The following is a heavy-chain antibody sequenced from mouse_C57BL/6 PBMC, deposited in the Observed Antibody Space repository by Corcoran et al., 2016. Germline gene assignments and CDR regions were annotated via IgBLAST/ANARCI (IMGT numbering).Heavy chain of an antibody. J-gene: IGHJ2*01. V-gene: IGHV3-6*01. CDR2: ISYDGSN. CDR3: AREGPTYQDFDY. D-gene: IGHD2-10*01. CDR1: GYSITSGYY. Sequence: DVQLQESGPGLVKPSQSLSLTCSVTGYSITSGYYWNWIRQFPGNKLEWMGYISYDGSNNYNPSLKNRISITRDTSKNQFFLKLNSVTTEDTATYYCAREGPTYQDFDYWGQGTTLTVSS.